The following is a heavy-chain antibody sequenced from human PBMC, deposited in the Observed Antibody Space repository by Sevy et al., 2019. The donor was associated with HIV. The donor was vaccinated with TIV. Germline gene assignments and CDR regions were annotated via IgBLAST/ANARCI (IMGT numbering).Heavy chain of an antibody. CDR1: TFRVTDNY. V-gene: IGHV3-66*01. D-gene: IGHD1-1*01. Sequence: GGSLRLSCAASTFRVTDNYMSWVRQAPGKGLEWVSTIYSGGSTFYADSVKGRFTISRDNAKNSLYLQMTSLRAEDTSVYYCARKVENDYWGQGTLVTVSS. CDR2: IYSGGST. J-gene: IGHJ4*02. CDR3: ARKVENDY.